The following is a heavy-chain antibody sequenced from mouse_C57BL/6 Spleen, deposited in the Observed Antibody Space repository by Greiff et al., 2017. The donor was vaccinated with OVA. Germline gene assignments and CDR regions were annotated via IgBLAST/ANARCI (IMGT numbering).Heavy chain of an antibody. CDR2: INPGSGGT. V-gene: IGHV1-54*01. CDR1: GYAFTNYL. CDR3: AISPQATYAMDY. D-gene: IGHD3-2*02. Sequence: VQLQESGAELVRPGTSVKVSCKASGYAFTNYLIEWVKQRPGQGLEWIGVINPGSGGTNYNEKFKGKATLTADKSSSTAYMQLSSLTSEDSAVYFCAISPQATYAMDYWGQGTSVTVSS. J-gene: IGHJ4*01.